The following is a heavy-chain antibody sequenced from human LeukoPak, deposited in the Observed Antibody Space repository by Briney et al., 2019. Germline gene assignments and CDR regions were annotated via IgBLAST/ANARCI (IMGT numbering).Heavy chain of an antibody. J-gene: IGHJ6*02. Sequence: GGSLRLSCAASGFTFSSYWMHWVRQAPGKGLVWVSRINSDGSSTSYADSVKGRFTISRDNAKNTLYLQMNSLRAEDTAVYYCARDRRFHCSSTSCRDPYYYGMDVWGQGTTVTVSS. CDR2: INSDGSST. D-gene: IGHD2-2*01. CDR3: ARDRRFHCSSTSCRDPYYYGMDV. CDR1: GFTFSSYW. V-gene: IGHV3-74*01.